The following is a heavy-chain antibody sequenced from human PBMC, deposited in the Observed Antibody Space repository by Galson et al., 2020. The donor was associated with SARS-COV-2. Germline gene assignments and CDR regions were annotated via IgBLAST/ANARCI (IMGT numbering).Heavy chain of an antibody. CDR3: AREPGEWGGAFDI. CDR1: GGSISSGSNY. Sequence: KISETLSLTCTVSGGSISSGSNYWSWIRQPAGKGLEWIGRIYTSGITNYNPSLKSRVTISVDTSRNQFSLKLSSVTAADTAVYFCAREPGEWGGAFDIWGQGTMVTVSS. D-gene: IGHD1-26*01. J-gene: IGHJ3*02. CDR2: IYTSGIT. V-gene: IGHV4-61*02.